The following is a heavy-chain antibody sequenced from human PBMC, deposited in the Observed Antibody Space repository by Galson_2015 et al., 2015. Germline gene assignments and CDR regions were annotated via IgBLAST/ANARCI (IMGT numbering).Heavy chain of an antibody. CDR3: TTELGDYLSPYGMDV. CDR1: GFTFSNAW. CDR2: IKSKTDGGTT. D-gene: IGHD4-17*01. V-gene: IGHV3-15*01. Sequence: SLRLSCAASGFTFSNAWMSWVRQAPGKGLEWVGRIKSKTDGGTTDYAAPVKGRFTISRDDSKNTLYLQMNSLKTEDTAVYYCTTELGDYLSPYGMDVWGQGTTVTVSS. J-gene: IGHJ6*02.